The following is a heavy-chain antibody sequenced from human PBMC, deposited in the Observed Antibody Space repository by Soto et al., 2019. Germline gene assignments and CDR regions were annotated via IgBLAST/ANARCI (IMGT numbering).Heavy chain of an antibody. CDR3: ARDPLCSGGSCYSVRDWFDP. D-gene: IGHD2-15*01. CDR2: IYHSGST. CDR1: VAPSAVVTG. J-gene: IGHJ5*02. V-gene: IGHV4-4*02. Sequence: SETCPSPALSLVAPSAVVTGGVGSASPQGRGWSGLGEIYHSGSTNYNPSLKSRVTISVDKSKNQFSLKLSSVTAADTAVYYCARDPLCSGGSCYSVRDWFDPWGQGTLVTVSS.